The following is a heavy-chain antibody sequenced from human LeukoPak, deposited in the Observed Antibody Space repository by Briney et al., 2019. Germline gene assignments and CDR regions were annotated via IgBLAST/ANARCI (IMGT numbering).Heavy chain of an antibody. CDR1: GGSFSGYY. V-gene: IGHV4-34*01. CDR2: INHSGST. CDR3: ARHKEVKGIAAYDY. Sequence: SETLSLTCAVYGGSFSGYYWSWIRQPPGKGLEWIGEINHSGSTNYNPSLKSRVTISVDTSKNQFSLKLSSVTAADTAVYYCARHKEVKGIAAYDYWGQGTLVTVSS. D-gene: IGHD6-13*01. J-gene: IGHJ4*02.